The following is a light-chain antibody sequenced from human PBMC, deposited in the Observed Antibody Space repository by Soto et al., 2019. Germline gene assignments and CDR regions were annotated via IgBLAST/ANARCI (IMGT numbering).Light chain of an antibody. Sequence: QSALTQPASVSGSPGQSITISCTGTSSDVGGYNHVSWYQQHPRKAPKLMIYDVSNRPSGVSNRFSGSKSGNTASLTISGLQAEDEADYYCSSFTSSSTVIFGGGTKVTVL. V-gene: IGLV2-14*03. CDR1: SSDVGGYNH. CDR2: DVS. J-gene: IGLJ2*01. CDR3: SSFTSSSTVI.